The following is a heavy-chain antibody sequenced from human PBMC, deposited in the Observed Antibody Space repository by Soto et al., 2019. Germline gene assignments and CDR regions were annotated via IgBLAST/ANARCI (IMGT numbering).Heavy chain of an antibody. CDR2: ITRTSNTI. D-gene: IGHD3-9*01. J-gene: IGHJ3*01. Sequence: GGSLRLSCAASGFTFSSYTMNWVRHAPGKGLERISYITRTSNTIYYAASVKRRFTISRDDTQNSLSLQMNSLRDDDTAVYYCARGEYYNILTGYYRGAFGVWGRGTMVTVSS. V-gene: IGHV3-48*02. CDR3: ARGEYYNILTGYYRGAFGV. CDR1: GFTFSSYT.